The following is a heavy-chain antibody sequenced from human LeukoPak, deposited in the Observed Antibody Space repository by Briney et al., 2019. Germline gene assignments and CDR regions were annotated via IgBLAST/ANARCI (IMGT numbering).Heavy chain of an antibody. J-gene: IGHJ3*02. CDR2: ISSSTSTI. D-gene: IGHD1-1*01. V-gene: IGHV3-48*01. CDR1: GFTFSSYS. CDR3: ARAVWNRALDI. Sequence: GGSPRLFCAASGFTFSSYSMNWVRQAPGKGLEWVSYISSSTSTIYYADSVKGRFTISRDNAKNSLYLQMNSLRAEDTAVYYCARAVWNRALDIWVQGTMVTVS.